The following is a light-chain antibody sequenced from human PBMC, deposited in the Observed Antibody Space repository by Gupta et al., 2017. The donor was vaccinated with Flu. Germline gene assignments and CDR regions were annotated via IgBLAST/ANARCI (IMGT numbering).Light chain of an antibody. Sequence: QSVLTQPPSVSGAPGQRVTIPCTRSSSNIGAGYNVQWYQQLPGTAPKLLIYGNTNRPSGVPDRFSGSKSGTSASPAITSASLAITGLQAEDEADYYCQSYDSSLSGYVFGTGTKVTVL. CDR2: GNT. CDR3: QSYDSSLSGYV. J-gene: IGLJ1*01. V-gene: IGLV1-40*01. CDR1: SSNIGAGYN.